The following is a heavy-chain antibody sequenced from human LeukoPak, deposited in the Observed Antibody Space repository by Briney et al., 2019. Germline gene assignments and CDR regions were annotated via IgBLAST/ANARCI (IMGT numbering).Heavy chain of an antibody. D-gene: IGHD6-13*01. CDR3: ARTPGIAAAYFDY. Sequence: TLSLTCTVSGGSVSSGTYYWSWIRQPPGKALEWLARIDWDDAKYYSTSLKTRLTISKDTSKNQVVLTMTNMDPVDTATYYCARTPGIAAAYFDYWGQGTLVTVSS. J-gene: IGHJ4*02. CDR1: GGSVSSGTYY. CDR2: IDWDDAK. V-gene: IGHV2-70*11.